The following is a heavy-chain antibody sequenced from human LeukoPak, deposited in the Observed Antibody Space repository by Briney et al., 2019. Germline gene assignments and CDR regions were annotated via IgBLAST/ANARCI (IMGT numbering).Heavy chain of an antibody. Sequence: PGGYLRLSCAASGFTFSGSAMHWVRQASGKGLEWVDRIRSKANSYATAYAASVKGRFTISRDDSKNTAYLQMNSLKTEDTAVYYCTRLHYDSSGYPYDAFDIWGQGTMVTVSS. D-gene: IGHD3-22*01. CDR2: IRSKANSYAT. J-gene: IGHJ3*02. CDR1: GFTFSGSA. V-gene: IGHV3-73*01. CDR3: TRLHYDSSGYPYDAFDI.